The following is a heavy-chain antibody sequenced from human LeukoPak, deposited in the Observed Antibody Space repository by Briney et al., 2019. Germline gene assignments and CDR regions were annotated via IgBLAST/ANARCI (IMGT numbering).Heavy chain of an antibody. CDR3: ARGRGTMIVVAIGFDY. V-gene: IGHV4-34*01. CDR2: INHSGST. D-gene: IGHD3-22*01. J-gene: IGHJ4*02. CDR1: GGSFSGYY. Sequence: SETLSLTCAVYGGSFSGYYWSWIRQPPGKGLEWIGEINHSGSTNCNPSLKSRVTISVDTSKNQFSLKLSSVTAADTAVYYCARGRGTMIVVAIGFDYWGQGTLVTVSS.